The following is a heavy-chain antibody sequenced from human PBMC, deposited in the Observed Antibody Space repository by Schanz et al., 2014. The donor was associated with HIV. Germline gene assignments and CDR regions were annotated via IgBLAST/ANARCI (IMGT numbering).Heavy chain of an antibody. D-gene: IGHD3-9*01. CDR1: GYTFTSYG. CDR2: ISAYNGNT. J-gene: IGHJ6*02. CDR3: ARTDYDILTGYSLGYYGMDV. V-gene: IGHV1-18*01. Sequence: QVQLVQSGAEVKKPGASVKVSCKASGYTFTSYGISWVRQAPGQGLEWMGWISAYNGNTNYAQKLQGRVTMTTDTSTSPAYMELRSLRSDDTAVYYCARTDYDILTGYSLGYYGMDVWGQGTTVTVSS.